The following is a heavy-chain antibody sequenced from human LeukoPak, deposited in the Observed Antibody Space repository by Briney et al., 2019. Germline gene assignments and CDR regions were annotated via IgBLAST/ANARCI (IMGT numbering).Heavy chain of an antibody. CDR3: AKTKPPYSSGWYYFDY. J-gene: IGHJ4*02. V-gene: IGHV3-23*01. D-gene: IGHD6-19*01. CDR2: ISGSGGST. Sequence: GGSLRLSCAASGFTFSSYAMSWVRQAPGKGLERVSGISGSGGSTYYADSVKGRFTISRDNSKNTLYLQMNSLRADDTAVYYCAKTKPPYSSGWYYFDYWGQGTLVTVSS. CDR1: GFTFSSYA.